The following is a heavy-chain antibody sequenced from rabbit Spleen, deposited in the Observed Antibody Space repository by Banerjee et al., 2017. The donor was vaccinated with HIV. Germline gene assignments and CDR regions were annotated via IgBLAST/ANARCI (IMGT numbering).Heavy chain of an antibody. J-gene: IGHJ4*01. Sequence: QSLEESGGGLVKPGGTLTLTCTASGFSFSTSYYISWVRQAPGKGLEWIGSIYVRDFSYTAYASWAKGSFTISKPSSTTVTLQMTSLTVADTATYFCARDVTDAIGWNFNLWGPGTLVTVS. CDR3: ARDVTDAIGWNFNL. CDR2: IYVRDFSYT. D-gene: IGHD1-1*01. CDR1: GFSFSTSYY. V-gene: IGHV1S40*01.